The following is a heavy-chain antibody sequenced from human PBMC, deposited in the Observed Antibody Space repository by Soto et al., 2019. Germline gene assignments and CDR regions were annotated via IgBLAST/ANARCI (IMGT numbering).Heavy chain of an antibody. D-gene: IGHD2-2*01. Sequence: SSETLSLTCAVYGGSFSGYYWSWIRQPPGKGLEWIGEINHSGSTNYNPSLKSRVTISVDTCKNQFSLKLSSVTAADTAVYYCARSPAVYCSSTSCYSDWGQGTLVTVSS. CDR2: INHSGST. V-gene: IGHV4-34*01. CDR1: GGSFSGYY. J-gene: IGHJ4*02. CDR3: ARSPAVYCSSTSCYSD.